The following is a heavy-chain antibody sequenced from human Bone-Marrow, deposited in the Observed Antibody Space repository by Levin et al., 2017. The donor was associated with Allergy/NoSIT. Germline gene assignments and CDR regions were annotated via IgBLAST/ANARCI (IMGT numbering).Heavy chain of an antibody. V-gene: IGHV3-72*01. J-gene: IGHJ3*01. Sequence: GGSLRLSCAASEFTFSHHYMDWVRQAPGKGLEWVGRSRNKANNYITEYAASVKGRFTISRDDSKNSAYLAMNSLKSDDTAVYFCVREAAASVFDLWGQGTMVTVSP. CDR1: EFTFSHHY. CDR2: SRNKANNYIT. CDR3: VREAAASVFDL. D-gene: IGHD5/OR15-5a*01.